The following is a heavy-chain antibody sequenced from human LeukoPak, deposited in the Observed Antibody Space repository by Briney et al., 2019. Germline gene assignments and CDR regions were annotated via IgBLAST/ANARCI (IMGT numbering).Heavy chain of an antibody. V-gene: IGHV3-53*01. Sequence: SLRLSXXXSGXXVSSNYLSWVRQAPGRGLEWVSIIYGGGGTYYAASVKGRFTISRDNSKNTLYLQMNSLRAEDTAVYYCARTYYSGNSLGYFDLWGRGTLVTVSS. CDR1: GXXVSSNY. D-gene: IGHD4-23*01. CDR2: IYGGGGT. CDR3: ARTYYSGNSLGYFDL. J-gene: IGHJ2*01.